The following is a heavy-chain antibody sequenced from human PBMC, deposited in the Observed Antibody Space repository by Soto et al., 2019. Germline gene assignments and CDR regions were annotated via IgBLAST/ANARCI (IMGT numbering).Heavy chain of an antibody. J-gene: IGHJ3*02. V-gene: IGHV4-59*01. CDR3: ARGSFDWLLSVLVDAFDI. CDR2: IYYSGST. CDR1: GGSISSYY. Sequence: SETLSLTSTVSGGSISSYYWGWIRQPPGKGLEWIVYIYYSGSTNYNPSLKSRVTISVDTSKNQFSLKLSSVTAADTAVYYCARGSFDWLLSVLVDAFDIWGQGTMVTVSS. D-gene: IGHD3-9*01.